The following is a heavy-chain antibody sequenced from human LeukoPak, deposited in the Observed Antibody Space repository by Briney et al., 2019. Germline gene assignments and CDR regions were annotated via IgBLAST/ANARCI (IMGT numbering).Heavy chain of an antibody. CDR1: GLTFSSYA. D-gene: IGHD1-26*01. J-gene: IGHJ4*02. Sequence: GRPLRLSGAASGLTFSSYAMHWVRQAPGKGLEWEANIKQDGSEKYYVDSVKGRFTISRDNAKNSLYLQMNSLRAENTAVYYCARDAWELLQDYWGQGTLVTVSS. CDR2: IKQDGSEK. V-gene: IGHV3-7*01. CDR3: ARDAWELLQDY.